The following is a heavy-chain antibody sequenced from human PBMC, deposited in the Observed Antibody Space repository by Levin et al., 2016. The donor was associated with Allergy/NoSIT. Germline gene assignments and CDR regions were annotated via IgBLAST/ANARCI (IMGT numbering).Heavy chain of an antibody. Sequence: GESLKISCTVSGVTVSTTYFSWVRQAPGKGLEWVSVIYGGGSTYYAAPVNGRFTISRDDSISTLHLQMYSLNSDDTGVYYCATDTIATNDFAFDFWGQGAMVTVSS. J-gene: IGHJ3*01. D-gene: IGHD3-3*01. V-gene: IGHV3-66*01. CDR2: IYGGGST. CDR3: ATDTIATNDFAFDF. CDR1: GVTVSTTY.